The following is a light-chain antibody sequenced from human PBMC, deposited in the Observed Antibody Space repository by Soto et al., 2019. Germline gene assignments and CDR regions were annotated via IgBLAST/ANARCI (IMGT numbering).Light chain of an antibody. CDR3: HQYNSYST. CDR2: DAS. Sequence: DIQMTQSPSSLSASVGDRVTITCRASQSISNWLAWYQQKPGKAPNLLIYDASSLQSGVPSRFSGSGSGTEFTLTISSLQPGDFATYYCHQYNSYSTFGQGTKVDIK. J-gene: IGKJ1*01. CDR1: QSISNW. V-gene: IGKV1-5*01.